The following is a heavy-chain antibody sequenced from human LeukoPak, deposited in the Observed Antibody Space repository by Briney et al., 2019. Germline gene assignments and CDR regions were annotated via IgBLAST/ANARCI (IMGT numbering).Heavy chain of an antibody. D-gene: IGHD4-23*01. CDR2: IKTKTEGGTR. V-gene: IGHV3-15*01. CDR1: GFTFSNVW. CDR3: TTEFGGQGY. J-gene: IGHJ4*02. Sequence: KPGGSLRLSCAVSGFTFSNVWMSWVRQAPGKGLEWVGRIKTKTEGGTRDYAAPVKGRFSISGDDSKNTLYLQMSSLKTEDTAVYYSTTEFGGQGYWGQGTLVTVSA.